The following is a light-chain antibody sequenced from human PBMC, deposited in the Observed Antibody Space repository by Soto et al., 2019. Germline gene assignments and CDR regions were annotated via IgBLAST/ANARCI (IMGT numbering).Light chain of an antibody. CDR3: SSYTSSSTRWL. V-gene: IGLV2-14*01. CDR1: SSDVGGYNY. J-gene: IGLJ3*02. Sequence: QSALTQPASVSGSPGQSITISCTGTSSDVGGYNYVSWYQQHPGKAPKLMIYDVSNRPSGVSNRFSGSKSGNTASLTISGRQAADEADYYCSSYTSSSTRWLFGGGTKLTVL. CDR2: DVS.